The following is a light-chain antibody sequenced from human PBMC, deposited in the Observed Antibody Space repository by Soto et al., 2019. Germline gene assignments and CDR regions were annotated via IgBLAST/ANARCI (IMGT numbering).Light chain of an antibody. J-gene: IGLJ3*02. Sequence: QSVLTQPASVSGSPGQSITISCSGTSSDVGGYNYVSWYQQYPGKAPKLMIYEVSNRPSGVSNRFSGSKSGNTASLTISGLQAEDEADYYCSSYTSSTTWVFGGGTKLTVL. CDR2: EVS. V-gene: IGLV2-14*01. CDR3: SSYTSSTTWV. CDR1: SSDVGGYNY.